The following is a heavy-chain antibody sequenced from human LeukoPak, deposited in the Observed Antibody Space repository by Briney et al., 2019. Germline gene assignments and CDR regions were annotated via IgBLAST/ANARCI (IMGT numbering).Heavy chain of an antibody. Sequence: QPGGSLRLSCAASGFTFSNYWMHWVRQAPGKGLVWVSRINSDGSIINYADSVKGRFTISRDNAKNTLYLQMNSLRAEDTALYYCAKGLGYGSGGYGDYWGQGTLVTVSS. V-gene: IGHV3-74*01. D-gene: IGHD3-10*01. CDR1: GFTFSNYW. CDR2: INSDGSII. J-gene: IGHJ4*02. CDR3: AKGLGYGSGGYGDY.